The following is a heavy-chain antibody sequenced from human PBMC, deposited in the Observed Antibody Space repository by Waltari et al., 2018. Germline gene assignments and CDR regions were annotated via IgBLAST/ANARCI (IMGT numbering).Heavy chain of an antibody. CDR1: GFTFSSYW. D-gene: IGHD1-7*01. Sequence: EVQLVESGGGLVQPGGSLRLSCAAYGFTFSSYWMSWVRQAPGKGLEWVANIKQDGSEKYYVDSVKGRFTISRDNAKNSLYLQMNSLRAEDTAVYYCASQRELRIHGAYYFDYWGQGTLVTVSS. J-gene: IGHJ4*02. CDR2: IKQDGSEK. CDR3: ASQRELRIHGAYYFDY. V-gene: IGHV3-7*01.